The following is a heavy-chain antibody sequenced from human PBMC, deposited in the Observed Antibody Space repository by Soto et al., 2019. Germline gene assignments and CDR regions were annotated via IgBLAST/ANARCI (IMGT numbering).Heavy chain of an antibody. CDR2: IYYSGST. Sequence: SETLSLTCTVSGGSISSGDYYWSWVRQPPGKGLEWIGYIYYSGSTYYNPSLKSRVTISVDTSKNQFSLKLTSVTAADTAVYYCARETTLNAYFDYWGRGTLVT. CDR3: ARETTLNAYFDY. CDR1: GGSISSGDYY. D-gene: IGHD4-4*01. V-gene: IGHV4-30-4*01. J-gene: IGHJ4*02.